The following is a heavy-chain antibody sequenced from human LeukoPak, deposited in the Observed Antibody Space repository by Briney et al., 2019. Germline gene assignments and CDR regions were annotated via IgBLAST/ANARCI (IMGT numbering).Heavy chain of an antibody. CDR2: VSSDGYHE. Sequence: PGGSLRLSCAASGFTFSTYSMHWVRQAPGKGLEWVAVVSSDGYHEYYADSVKGRFTISRDNSKNTLYLQMNSLRPEDTAVYYCTTGRWNYGIFDYWGQGTLVTVSS. CDR3: TTGRWNYGIFDY. D-gene: IGHD1-7*01. V-gene: IGHV3-30*04. CDR1: GFTFSTYS. J-gene: IGHJ4*02.